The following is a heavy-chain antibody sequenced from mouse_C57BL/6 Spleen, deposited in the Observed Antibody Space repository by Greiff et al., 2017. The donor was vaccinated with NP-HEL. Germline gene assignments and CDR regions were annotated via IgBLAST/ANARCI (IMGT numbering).Heavy chain of an antibody. V-gene: IGHV5-6*01. CDR3: ARQGVLSWFAY. CDR2: ISSGGSYT. Sequence: EVQLVESGGDLVKPGGSLKLSCAASGFTFSSYGMSWVRQTPDKRLEWVATISSGGSYTYYPDSVKGRFTISRDNAKNTLYLQMSSLKSEDTATYYCARQGVLSWFAYWGQGTLVTVSA. CDR1: GFTFSSYG. J-gene: IGHJ3*01.